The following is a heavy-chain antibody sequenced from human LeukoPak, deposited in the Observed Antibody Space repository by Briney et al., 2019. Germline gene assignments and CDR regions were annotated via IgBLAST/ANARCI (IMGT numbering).Heavy chain of an antibody. CDR1: GYTFTSYG. V-gene: IGHV1-2*02. Sequence: ASVKVSCKASGYTFTSYGISWVRQAPGQGLEWMGWINPNSGGTNYAQKFQGRVTMTRDTSISTAYMELSRLRSDDTAVYYCARSQFNGYWYMDVWGKGTTVTVSS. J-gene: IGHJ6*03. CDR2: INPNSGGT. CDR3: ARSQFNGYWYMDV. D-gene: IGHD2-8*01.